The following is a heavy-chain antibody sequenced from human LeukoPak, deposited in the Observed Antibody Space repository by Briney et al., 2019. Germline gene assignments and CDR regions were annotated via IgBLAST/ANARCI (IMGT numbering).Heavy chain of an antibody. CDR3: AKDSYGDYGEGY. CDR1: GFTFSSYA. J-gene: IGHJ4*02. CDR2: ISGSGGST. D-gene: IGHD4-17*01. Sequence: PGGSLRLSCAASGFTFSSYAMSWVRQAPGKGLEWVSAISGSGGSTYYADSVKGRFTISRDYSKNTLYLQMNSLRAEDTAVYYCAKDSYGDYGEGYWGQGTLSPSPQ. V-gene: IGHV3-23*01.